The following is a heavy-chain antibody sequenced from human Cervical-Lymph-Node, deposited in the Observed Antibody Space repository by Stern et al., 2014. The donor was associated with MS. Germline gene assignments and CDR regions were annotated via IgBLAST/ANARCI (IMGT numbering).Heavy chain of an antibody. J-gene: IGHJ4*02. Sequence: QLQLQESGPGLVKHSETLSLTCAVSGDSISSYTHYWAWIRQPPGKGLEWIGSVYYSGATYYNPSLKSPVTISVDTSKNHFSLGLNSVTAADTAVYYCAKHACTGAACPFDLWGQGTLVTVSS. D-gene: IGHD2-8*02. CDR2: VYYSGAT. CDR3: AKHACTGAACPFDL. CDR1: GDSISSYTHY. V-gene: IGHV4-39*01.